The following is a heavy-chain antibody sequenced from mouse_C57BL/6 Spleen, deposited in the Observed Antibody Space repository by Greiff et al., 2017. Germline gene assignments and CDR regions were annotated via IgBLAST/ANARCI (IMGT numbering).Heavy chain of an antibody. V-gene: IGHV1-50*01. Sequence: QVQLQQPGAELVKPGASVKLSCKASGYTFTSYWLQWVKQRPGQGLEWIGEIDPSDSYTNYNQKFKGKATLTVDTSSSTAYMQLSSLTSEDSAVYYCARSRGLITTYDPAWFAYWGQGTLVTVSA. CDR3: ARSRGLITTYDPAWFAY. D-gene: IGHD1-1*01. CDR2: IDPSDSYT. CDR1: GYTFTSYW. J-gene: IGHJ3*01.